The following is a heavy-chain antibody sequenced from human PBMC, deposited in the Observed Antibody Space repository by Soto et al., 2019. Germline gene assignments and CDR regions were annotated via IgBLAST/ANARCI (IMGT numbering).Heavy chain of an antibody. D-gene: IGHD4-4*01. V-gene: IGHV3-7*03. Sequence: ETLRLSCAASGFSFSSYSMSWIRQAPGKGLEWLAHIHENGHFKFYVDSVKGRSTISRDDALNSLYLQMNSLRAEDTAMYYCARDEGVPINYRFDYWGQGTLVTVSS. CDR1: GFSFSSYS. J-gene: IGHJ4*02. CDR3: ARDEGVPINYRFDY. CDR2: IHENGHFK.